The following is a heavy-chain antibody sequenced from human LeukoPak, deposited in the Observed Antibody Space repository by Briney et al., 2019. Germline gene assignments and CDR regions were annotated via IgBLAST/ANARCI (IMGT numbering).Heavy chain of an antibody. CDR3: AKDTSIGRYCTNGVCSPFDY. Sequence: GGSLRLSCAASGFTFSSYAMTWVRQAPGKGLEWVSAISDTGGSAYDADSVKGRFTISRDNSKNTLYLQMNSLRAEDTAVYYCAKDTSIGRYCTNGVCSPFDYWGQGTLVTVSS. D-gene: IGHD2-8*01. CDR1: GFTFSSYA. CDR2: ISDTGGSA. J-gene: IGHJ4*02. V-gene: IGHV3-23*01.